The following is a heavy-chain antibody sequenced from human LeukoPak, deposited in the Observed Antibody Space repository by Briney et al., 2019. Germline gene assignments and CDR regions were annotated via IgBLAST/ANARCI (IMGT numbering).Heavy chain of an antibody. CDR2: IRSKANSYAT. V-gene: IGHV3-73*01. Sequence: GGSLRLSCAASGFTFSGSAMHWVRQASGKGLEWVGRIRSKANSYATAYAASVKGRFTISRDDSKNTAYLQMNSLKTEDTAVYYCAKDGYSGYVADLYYYYMDVWGKGTTVTISS. J-gene: IGHJ6*03. CDR3: AKDGYSGYVADLYYYYMDV. D-gene: IGHD5-12*01. CDR1: GFTFSGSA.